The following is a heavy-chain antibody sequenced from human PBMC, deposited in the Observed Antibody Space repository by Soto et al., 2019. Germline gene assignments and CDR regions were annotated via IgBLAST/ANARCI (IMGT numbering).Heavy chain of an antibody. D-gene: IGHD7-27*01. V-gene: IGHV3-9*01. J-gene: IGHJ4*02. Sequence: EVQLVESGGGLVQPGRSLRLSCAASGFTFDDYAMHWVRQAPGKGLEWVSGLSWNSGSIGYADSVKGRFTNSRDNAKNSLYLQMNSLRAEDTALYYCAKDLTGPFDYWGQGTLVTVSS. CDR1: GFTFDDYA. CDR2: LSWNSGSI. CDR3: AKDLTGPFDY.